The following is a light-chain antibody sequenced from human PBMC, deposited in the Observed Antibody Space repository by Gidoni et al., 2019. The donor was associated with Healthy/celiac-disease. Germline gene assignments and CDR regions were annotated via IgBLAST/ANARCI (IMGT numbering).Light chain of an antibody. CDR3: QQYYSTPRT. V-gene: IGKV4-1*01. J-gene: IGKJ2*02. Sequence: IVMTQSPDSLAVSLGERATTNCKSSQSVLYSSNNKNYLAWYQQKPGQPPKLLIYWASTRESGVPGRFSGSGSGTDFTLTISSLQAEDVAVYYCQQYYSTPRTFGQGTKLEIK. CDR1: QSVLYSSNNKNY. CDR2: WAS.